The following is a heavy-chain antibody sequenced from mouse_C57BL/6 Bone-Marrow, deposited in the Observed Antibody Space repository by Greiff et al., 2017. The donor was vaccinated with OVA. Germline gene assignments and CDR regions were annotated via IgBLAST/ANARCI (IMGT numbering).Heavy chain of an antibody. J-gene: IGHJ3*01. Sequence: QVQLQQPGAELVRPGSSVKLSCKDCGEDCPRYVMDWVKQRPGQGLEWIGNIYPSDSETHYNQKFKDKATLTVDKSSSTAYMQLSSLTSEDSAVYYCARSPAYWGQGTLVTVSA. CDR2: IYPSDSET. CDR1: GEDCPRYV. V-gene: IGHV1-61*01. CDR3: ARSPAY.